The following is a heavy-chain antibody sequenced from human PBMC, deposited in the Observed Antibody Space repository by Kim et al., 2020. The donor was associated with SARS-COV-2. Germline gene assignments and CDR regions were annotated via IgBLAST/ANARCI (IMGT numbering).Heavy chain of an antibody. CDR3: ASTGYSSSWFYYYGMDV. D-gene: IGHD6-13*01. CDR2: ISAYNGNT. Sequence: ASVKVSCKASGYTFTSYGISWVRQAPGQGLEWMGWISAYNGNTNYAQKLQGRVTMTTDTSTSTAYMELRSLRSDDTAVYYCASTGYSSSWFYYYGMDVWGQGTTVTVSS. V-gene: IGHV1-18*01. J-gene: IGHJ6*02. CDR1: GYTFTSYG.